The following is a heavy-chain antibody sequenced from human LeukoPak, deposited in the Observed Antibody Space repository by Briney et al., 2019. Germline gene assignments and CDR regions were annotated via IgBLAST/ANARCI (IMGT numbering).Heavy chain of an antibody. J-gene: IGHJ6*02. CDR3: ARGAVNNLTPTYYYYYGMDV. D-gene: IGHD1-20*01. CDR1: GFTFSSYG. V-gene: IGHV3-30*03. CDR2: ISYDGSNK. Sequence: GRSLRLSCAASGFTFSSYGMHWVRQAPGKGLEWVAVISYDGSNKYYADSVKGRFTISRDNSKNTLYLQMNSLRAEDTAVYYCARGAVNNLTPTYYYYYGMDVWGQGTTVTVSS.